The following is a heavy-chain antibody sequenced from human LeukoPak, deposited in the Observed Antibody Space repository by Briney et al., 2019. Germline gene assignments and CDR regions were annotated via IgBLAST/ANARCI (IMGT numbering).Heavy chain of an antibody. CDR3: AKVGSQGDYGMDV. CDR1: GFTFDDYA. V-gene: IGHV3-9*01. J-gene: IGHJ6*02. D-gene: IGHD3-16*01. Sequence: PGRSLRLSCAASGFTFDDYAMHWARQAPGKGLEWVSGISWNSGSIGYADSVKGRFTISRDNAKNSLYLQMNSLRAEDTALYYCAKVGSQGDYGMDVWGQGTTVTVSS. CDR2: ISWNSGSI.